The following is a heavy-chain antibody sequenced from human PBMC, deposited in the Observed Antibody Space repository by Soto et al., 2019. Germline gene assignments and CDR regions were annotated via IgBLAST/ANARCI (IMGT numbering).Heavy chain of an antibody. CDR2: IYHSGST. CDR1: GGSISSSNW. CDR3: ARDRHIAAAGSPGFDY. Sequence: SETLSLTCAVSGGSISSSNWWSWVRQPPWKGLEWIGEIYHSGSTSDNPSLKSRVTISEDKSKNQFSLKLSSVTAEDTAVYYCARDRHIAAAGSPGFDYWGQGTLVTVSS. D-gene: IGHD6-13*01. V-gene: IGHV4-4*02. J-gene: IGHJ4*02.